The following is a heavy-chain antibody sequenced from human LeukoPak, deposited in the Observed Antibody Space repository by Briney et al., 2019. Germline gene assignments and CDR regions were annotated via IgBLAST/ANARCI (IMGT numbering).Heavy chain of an antibody. CDR2: LIPILGIA. D-gene: IGHD3-22*01. Sequence: ASVKVSCKASGGTFSSYAISWVRQAPGQGLEWMGRLIPILGIANYAQKFQGRVTITADKSTSTAYMELSSLRSEDTAVYYCAREIYDSSGYYPIDYWGQGTLVTVSS. CDR3: AREIYDSSGYYPIDY. V-gene: IGHV1-69*04. CDR1: GGTFSSYA. J-gene: IGHJ4*02.